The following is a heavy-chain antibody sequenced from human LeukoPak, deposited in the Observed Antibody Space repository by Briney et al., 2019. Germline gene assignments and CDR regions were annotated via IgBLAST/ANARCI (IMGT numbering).Heavy chain of an antibody. CDR3: ARDLGGYYDSSGYQGAFDI. J-gene: IGHJ3*02. V-gene: IGHV4-39*07. CDR2: IYYSGST. Sequence: SETLSLTCSVSGDSISSSSSYWGWIRQPPGKGLEWIGSIYYSGSTYYNTSLKSRVTISVDTSKNQFSLKLSSVTAADTAVYYCARDLGGYYDSSGYQGAFDIWGQGTMVTVSS. CDR1: GDSISSSSSY. D-gene: IGHD3-22*01.